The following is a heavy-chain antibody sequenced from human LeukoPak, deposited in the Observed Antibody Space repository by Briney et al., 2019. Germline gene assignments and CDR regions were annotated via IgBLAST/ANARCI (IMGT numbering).Heavy chain of an antibody. J-gene: IGHJ6*02. CDR1: GFTVSSNY. V-gene: IGHV3-53*01. CDR3: AGDGIVATIEGARYRYYYYGMDV. Sequence: GGSLRLSCAASGFTVSSNYMSWVRQAPGKGLEWVSVIYSGGSTYYADSVKGRFTISRDNSKNTLYLQMNSLRDEDTAVYYCAGDGIVATIEGARYRYYYYGMDVWGQGTTVTVSS. D-gene: IGHD5-12*01. CDR2: IYSGGST.